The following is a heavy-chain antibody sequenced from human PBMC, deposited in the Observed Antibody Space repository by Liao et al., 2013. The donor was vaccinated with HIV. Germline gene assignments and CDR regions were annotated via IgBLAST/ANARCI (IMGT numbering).Heavy chain of an antibody. Sequence: QVQLQQWGAGLLKPSQTLSLTCAVYGGSFSGYYWSWIRQPPGKGLEWIGEINHTGSTNYNPSLMSRVTISVDTSKNQFSLILSSVTAADTAVYYCARGLAESDSSGYPGYWGQGTLVTVSS. CDR1: GGSFSGYY. J-gene: IGHJ4*02. CDR3: ARGLAESDSSGYPGY. CDR2: INHTGST. D-gene: IGHD3-22*01. V-gene: IGHV4-34*01.